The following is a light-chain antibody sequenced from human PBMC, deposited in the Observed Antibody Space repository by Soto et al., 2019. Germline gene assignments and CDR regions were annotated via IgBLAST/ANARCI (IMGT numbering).Light chain of an antibody. J-gene: IGKJ4*01. CDR1: QSVRSN. CDR3: QQYNNWPPLT. CDR2: GAS. V-gene: IGKV3-15*01. Sequence: IVMTQSPATLSVSPGERATLSCRASQSVRSNLAWYQQKPGQAPRLLIYGASSRATGIPARFSGSGSGTEFTLTISSLQSEDFAVYYWQQYNNWPPLTFGGGTKVEIK.